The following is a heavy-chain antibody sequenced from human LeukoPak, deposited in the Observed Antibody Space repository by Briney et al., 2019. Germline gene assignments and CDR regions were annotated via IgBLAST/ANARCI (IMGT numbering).Heavy chain of an antibody. CDR2: IRSKAYGGTT. V-gene: IGHV3-49*04. CDR1: VFTFGDYA. CDR3: TRDRRYGSGSFYYYYGMDV. J-gene: IGHJ6*02. D-gene: IGHD3-10*01. Sequence: GGSLRLSCTASVFTFGDYAMSCVREAPGEGRGWVGFIRSKAYGGTTEYAASVKDRFTISRDDSQSTAYPQMNSLKTEDKAVCYCTRDRRYGSGSFYYYYGMDVWGQGTTVTVSS.